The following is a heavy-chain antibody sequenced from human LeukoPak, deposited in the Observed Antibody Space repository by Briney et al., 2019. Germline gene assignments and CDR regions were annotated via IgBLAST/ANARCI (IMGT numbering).Heavy chain of an antibody. Sequence: LPGGSLRLSCEASGFPFGSYVMSWVRQAPGKGLEWIAYINHNAEMIFYPDFVKGRFTISRDNAKNSLYLQMNALRYEDTAIYYCARDHDWAFDLWGQGTLVTVSS. CDR1: GFPFGSYV. CDR2: INHNAEMI. V-gene: IGHV3-48*03. J-gene: IGHJ4*02. D-gene: IGHD3-9*01. CDR3: ARDHDWAFDL.